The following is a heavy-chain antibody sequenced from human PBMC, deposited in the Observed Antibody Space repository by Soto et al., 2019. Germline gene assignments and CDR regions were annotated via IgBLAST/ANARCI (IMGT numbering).Heavy chain of an antibody. CDR1: GGSISSYY. CDR2: IYYSGST. Sequence: SETLSLTCTVSGGSISSYYWSWIRQPPGKGLEWIGYIYYSGSTNYNPSLKSRVTISVDTSKNQFSLKLSSVTAADTAVYYCASGVTMVRGVIIPWFDPWGQGTLVTVSS. CDR3: ASGVTMVRGVIIPWFDP. J-gene: IGHJ5*02. D-gene: IGHD3-10*01. V-gene: IGHV4-59*08.